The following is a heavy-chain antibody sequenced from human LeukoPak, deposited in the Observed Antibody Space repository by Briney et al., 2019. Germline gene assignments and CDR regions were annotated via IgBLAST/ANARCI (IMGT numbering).Heavy chain of an antibody. Sequence: GGSLRLSCAASGFTFSGYWMHWARQSPGKGLVWVSCINGDGSDTRYADSVKGRFTIPRDNAKNTLYLQMNSLRVEDTAVYYCARDPRNKGFDPWGQGTLVTVSS. V-gene: IGHV3-74*01. CDR1: GFTFSGYW. D-gene: IGHD1/OR15-1a*01. CDR2: INGDGSDT. CDR3: ARDPRNKGFDP. J-gene: IGHJ5*02.